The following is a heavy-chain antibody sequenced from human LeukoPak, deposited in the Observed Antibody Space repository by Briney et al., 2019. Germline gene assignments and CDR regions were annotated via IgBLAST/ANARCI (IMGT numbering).Heavy chain of an antibody. J-gene: IGHJ6*02. D-gene: IGHD2-2*01. V-gene: IGHV1-69*13. CDR2: IIPIFGTA. Sequence: SVKVSCKASGGTFSSYAISWVRQAPGQGLEWMGGIIPIFGTANYAQKFQGRVTITADESTSTAYMELSSLRSEDTAVYYCARDLRDIVVVPAAHNLYYYYGMDVWGQGTTVTVS. CDR3: ARDLRDIVVVPAAHNLYYYYGMDV. CDR1: GGTFSSYA.